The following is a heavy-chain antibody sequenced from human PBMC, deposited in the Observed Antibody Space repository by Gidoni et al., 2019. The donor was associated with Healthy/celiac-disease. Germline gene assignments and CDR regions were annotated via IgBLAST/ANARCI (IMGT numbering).Heavy chain of an antibody. V-gene: IGHV4-61*02. Sequence: QVQLQESGPGLVKPSQTLSLTCTVSGGSISSGSYYWSWIRPPAGKGLEWIGRIYTSGSTNYNPSLKSRVTISVDTSKNQFSLKLSSVTAADTAVYYCARGAVGSSFQHWGQGTLVTVSS. CDR2: IYTSGST. D-gene: IGHD6-13*01. CDR3: ARGAVGSSFQH. CDR1: GGSISSGSYY. J-gene: IGHJ1*01.